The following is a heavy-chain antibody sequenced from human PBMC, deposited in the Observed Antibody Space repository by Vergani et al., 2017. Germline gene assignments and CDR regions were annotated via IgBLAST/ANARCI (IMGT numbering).Heavy chain of an antibody. CDR3: ARVNTETNGHLYYYYYMDV. Sequence: QVQLQQWGGGLLKPSETLSLTCVVNGGSFTSYHWTWIRQSPGAGLDWVGDIDHTGRPYYNPSLKSRLTMSVDNSRNHFSLNLNSVTATDTAIYFCARVNTETNGHLYYYYYMDVWGQGTAVTVS. V-gene: IGHV4-34*01. CDR2: IDHTGRP. CDR1: GGSFTSYH. J-gene: IGHJ6*03. D-gene: IGHD4-11*01.